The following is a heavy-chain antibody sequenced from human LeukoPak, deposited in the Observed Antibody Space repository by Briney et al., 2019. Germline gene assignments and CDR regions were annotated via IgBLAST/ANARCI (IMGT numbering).Heavy chain of an antibody. CDR1: GFTFSSYW. V-gene: IGHV3-7*01. CDR2: IKQDGSEK. Sequence: RGSLRLSCAASGFTFSSYWMSWVRQAPGKGLEWVANIKQDGSEKYYVDSVKGRFTISRDNAKNSLYLQMNSLRAEDTAVYYCARSPKAGYDSSGYSWSVNWFDPWGQGTLVTVSS. J-gene: IGHJ5*02. CDR3: ARSPKAGYDSSGYSWSVNWFDP. D-gene: IGHD3-22*01.